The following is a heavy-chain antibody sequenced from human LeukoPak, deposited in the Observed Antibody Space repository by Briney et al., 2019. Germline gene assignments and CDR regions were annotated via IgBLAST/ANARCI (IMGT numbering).Heavy chain of an antibody. J-gene: IGHJ4*02. CDR3: ASIGPELQLEPEYYFDY. CDR2: IIPIFGTA. V-gene: IGHV1-69*13. D-gene: IGHD1-1*01. Sequence: SVKVSCKASGGTFSSYAISWVRQAPGQGLEWMGGIIPIFGTANYAQKFQGRVTITADESTSTAYMELSSLRSEDTAVYCCASIGPELQLEPEYYFDYWGQGTLVTVSS. CDR1: GGTFSSYA.